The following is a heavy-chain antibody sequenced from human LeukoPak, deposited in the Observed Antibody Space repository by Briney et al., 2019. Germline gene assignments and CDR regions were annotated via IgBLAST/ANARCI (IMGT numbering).Heavy chain of an antibody. CDR1: GFTFSNYG. V-gene: IGHV3-33*06. CDR2: IWYDGSNK. J-gene: IGHJ4*02. Sequence: GGSLRLSCAASGFTFSNYGMHWVRRAPGKGLEWVAVIWYDGSNKYYADSVKGRFTISRDNSKNTLYLQMNSLRAEDTAVYYCAKNYGDYEEGGDYWGQGTLVTVSS. CDR3: AKNYGDYEEGGDY. D-gene: IGHD4-17*01.